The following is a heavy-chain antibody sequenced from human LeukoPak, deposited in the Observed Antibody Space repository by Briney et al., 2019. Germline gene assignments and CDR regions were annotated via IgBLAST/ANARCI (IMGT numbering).Heavy chain of an antibody. Sequence: ASVKVSCKASGGTFSSYAISWVRQAPGQGLEWMGWISAYNGNTNYAQKLQGRVTMTTDTSTSTAYMELRSLRSDDTAVYYCARAARTAAGTVPDYWGQGTLVTVSS. CDR3: ARAARTAAGTVPDY. CDR2: ISAYNGNT. CDR1: GGTFSSYA. J-gene: IGHJ4*02. D-gene: IGHD6-13*01. V-gene: IGHV1-18*01.